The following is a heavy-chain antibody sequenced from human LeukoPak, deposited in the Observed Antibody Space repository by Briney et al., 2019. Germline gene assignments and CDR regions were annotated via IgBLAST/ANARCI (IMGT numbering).Heavy chain of an antibody. CDR2: IRASSSLI. Sequence: GGSLRLSCVASGFDFSASSFNYIRQARGKGLEWVSYIRASSSLISYADSVRGRFTISRDDAKKSVFLQMHSLRADDTAVYYCARLDGYTDYWGQGTLVTVSS. CDR3: ARLDGYTDY. J-gene: IGHJ4*02. CDR1: GFDFSASS. D-gene: IGHD5-18*01. V-gene: IGHV3-48*04.